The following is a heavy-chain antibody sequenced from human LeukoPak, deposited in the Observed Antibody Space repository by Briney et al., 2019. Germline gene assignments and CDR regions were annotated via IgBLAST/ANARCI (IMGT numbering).Heavy chain of an antibody. CDR3: ARRGGSGGYWYFDL. J-gene: IGHJ2*01. Sequence: GESLRISCKGSGYSFTSYWINWVRQMPGKGLEWMGKIDPSDSYTNYSPSFQGHVTISVDKPINTAYLQWSSLRASDSAMYYCARRGGSGGYWYFDLWGRGTLVTVSS. CDR1: GYSFTSYW. D-gene: IGHD2-15*01. CDR2: IDPSDSYT. V-gene: IGHV5-10-1*01.